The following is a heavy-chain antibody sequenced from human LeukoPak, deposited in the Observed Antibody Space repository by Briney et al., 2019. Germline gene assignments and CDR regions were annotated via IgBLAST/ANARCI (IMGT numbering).Heavy chain of an antibody. Sequence: SETLSLTCAVYGGSFSGYYWSWIRQHPGKGLEWIGYIYYSGSTYYNPSLKSRVTISVDTSKNQFSLKLSSVTAADTAVYYCARVPKTTVTNNWFDPWGQGTLVTVSS. V-gene: IGHV4-31*11. J-gene: IGHJ5*02. CDR1: GGSFSGYY. CDR3: ARVPKTTVTNNWFDP. CDR2: IYYSGST. D-gene: IGHD4-11*01.